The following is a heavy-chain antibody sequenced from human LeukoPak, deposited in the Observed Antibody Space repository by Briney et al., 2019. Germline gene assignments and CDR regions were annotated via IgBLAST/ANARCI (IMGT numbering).Heavy chain of an antibody. CDR2: IYYSGST. J-gene: IGHJ4*02. CDR3: ARQGDGYNYSYYFDY. CDR1: GGSISSGDYY. D-gene: IGHD5-24*01. Sequence: SETLSLTCTVSGGSISSGDYYWSWIRQPPGKGLEWIGYIYYSGSTYYNPSLKSRVTISVDTSKNLFSLKLSSVTAADTAVYYCARQGDGYNYSYYFDYWGQGTLVTVSS. V-gene: IGHV4-30-4*01.